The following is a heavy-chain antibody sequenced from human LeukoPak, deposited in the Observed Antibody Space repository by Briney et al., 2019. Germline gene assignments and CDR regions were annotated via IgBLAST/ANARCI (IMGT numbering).Heavy chain of an antibody. CDR3: ARDMQLST. Sequence: GGSLRLSCAASGFTFSGSALHWVRQAPGGGLDLVSLDSYSGYNSYYTDSVRGRFTISSDNSKVTLILQMNSLSAEDTVIYLCARDMQLSTWGLGTMVTVSS. V-gene: IGHV3-23*01. D-gene: IGHD3-16*02. CDR2: DSYSGYNS. CDR1: GFTFSGSA. J-gene: IGHJ3*01.